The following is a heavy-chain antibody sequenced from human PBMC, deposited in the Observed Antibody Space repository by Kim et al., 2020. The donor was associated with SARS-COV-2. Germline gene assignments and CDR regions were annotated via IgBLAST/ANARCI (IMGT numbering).Heavy chain of an antibody. V-gene: IGHV3-64*01. J-gene: IGHJ6*02. CDR3: ARAGGMDV. CDR1: GFTFSSYA. CDR2: ISGNGDST. Sequence: GGSLRLSCAASGFTFSSYAMNWVRQAPGKGLEYVSGISGNGDSTYYANSVKGRFTISRDNSKNTLYLQMGSLRAEDMAVYYCARAGGMDVWGQGTTVTVSS.